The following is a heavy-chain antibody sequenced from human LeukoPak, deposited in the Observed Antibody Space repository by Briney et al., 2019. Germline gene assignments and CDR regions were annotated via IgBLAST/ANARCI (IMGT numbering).Heavy chain of an antibody. CDR2: INHSGST. CDR1: GGSFSGYY. D-gene: IGHD5-24*01. Sequence: PSETLSLTCAVYGGSFSGYYWSWIRQPPGKGLEWIGEINHSGSTNYNPSLKSRVTISVDTSKNQFSLKLSSVTAADTAVYYCARGVRDGYNFPYFDYWGQGTLVTVSS. J-gene: IGHJ4*02. V-gene: IGHV4-34*01. CDR3: ARGVRDGYNFPYFDY.